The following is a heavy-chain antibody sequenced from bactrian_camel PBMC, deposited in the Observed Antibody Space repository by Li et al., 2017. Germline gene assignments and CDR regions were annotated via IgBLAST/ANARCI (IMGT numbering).Heavy chain of an antibody. CDR3: AEGRGSRGEHCYSLNY. CDR1: GYTYA. Sequence: HVQLVESGGGSVQAGGSLRLSCAISGYTYAMGWFRQAPGKEREGVAVIDKDGSTFYADPVKGRFTISRDSAKNTVYLQMNNLQPEDTATYYCAEGRGSRGEHCYSLNYWGQGTQVTVS. CDR2: IDKDGST. J-gene: IGHJ4*01. D-gene: IGHD6*01. V-gene: IGHV3S63*01.